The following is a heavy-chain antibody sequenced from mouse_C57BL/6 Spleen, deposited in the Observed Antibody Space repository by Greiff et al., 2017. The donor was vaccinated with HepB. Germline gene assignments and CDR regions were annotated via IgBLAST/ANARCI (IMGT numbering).Heavy chain of an antibody. CDR3: ARGVTLHFDY. CDR1: GYTFTDYY. J-gene: IGHJ2*01. CDR2: IYPGSGNT. Sequence: QVQLKQSGAELVRPGASVKLSCKASGYTFTDYYINWVKQRPGQGLEWIARIYPGSGNTYYNEKFKGKATLTAEKSSSTAYMQLSSLTSEDSAVYFCARGVTLHFDYWGQGTTLTVSS. D-gene: IGHD2-5*01. V-gene: IGHV1-76*01.